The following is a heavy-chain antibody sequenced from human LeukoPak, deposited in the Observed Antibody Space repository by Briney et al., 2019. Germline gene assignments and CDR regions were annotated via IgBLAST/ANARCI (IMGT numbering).Heavy chain of an antibody. V-gene: IGHV3-20*04. CDR1: GFTFSSYG. CDR3: ARGITIFGVVIPHFDY. D-gene: IGHD3-3*01. Sequence: GGSLRLSCAASGFTFSSYGMTWVRQAPGKGLEWVSGINWNGGSTGYADSVKGRFTISRDNAKNSLYLQMNSLRAEDTALYYCARGITIFGVVIPHFDYWGQGTLVTVSS. J-gene: IGHJ4*02. CDR2: INWNGGST.